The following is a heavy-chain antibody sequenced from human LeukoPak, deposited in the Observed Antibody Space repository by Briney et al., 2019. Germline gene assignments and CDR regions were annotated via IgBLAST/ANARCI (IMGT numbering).Heavy chain of an antibody. J-gene: IGHJ5*02. Sequence: SQTLSLTCTVSGGSISSGGYYWSWIRQPPGKGLEWIGYIYHSGSTYYNPSLKSRVTISVDTSKNQFSLKLSSVTAADTAVYYCARDEYCSGGSCYSGNWFDPWGQGTLVTVSS. V-gene: IGHV4-30-2*01. CDR1: GGSISSGGYY. CDR2: IYHSGST. D-gene: IGHD2-15*01. CDR3: ARDEYCSGGSCYSGNWFDP.